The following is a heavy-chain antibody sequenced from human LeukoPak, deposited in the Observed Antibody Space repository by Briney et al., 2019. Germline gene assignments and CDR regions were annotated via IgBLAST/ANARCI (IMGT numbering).Heavy chain of an antibody. CDR2: INPNSGGT. CDR1: GCTFTGYY. V-gene: IGHV1-2*02. D-gene: IGHD6-19*01. Sequence: ASVKVSCKASGCTFTGYYMHWVRQAPGQGLEWMGWINPNSGGTNYAQKFQGGVTMTRDTSISTAYMELSRLRSDDTAVYYCARDSIAVAGFDYWGQGTLVTVSS. J-gene: IGHJ4*02. CDR3: ARDSIAVAGFDY.